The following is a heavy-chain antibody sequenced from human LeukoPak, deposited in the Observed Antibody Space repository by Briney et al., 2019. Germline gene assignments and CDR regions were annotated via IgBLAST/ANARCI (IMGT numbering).Heavy chain of an antibody. V-gene: IGHV3-7*01. Sequence: PGGSLRLSCAASGFTFSSYWMSWVRQAPGKGLEWVASIKEDGSEKYYVDSVKGRFTISRDNAKNSVYLQMNSLRAEDTAVYYCARDWSDGXDYWXQGTLXTVSX. CDR2: IKEDGSEK. D-gene: IGHD3-3*01. CDR1: GFTFSSYW. J-gene: IGHJ4*02. CDR3: ARDWSDGXDY.